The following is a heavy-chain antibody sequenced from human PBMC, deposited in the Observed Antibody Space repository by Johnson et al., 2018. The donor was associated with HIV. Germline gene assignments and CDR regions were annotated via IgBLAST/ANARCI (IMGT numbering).Heavy chain of an antibody. D-gene: IGHD6-19*01. CDR3: ARDSVISGWYVAFDS. CDR2: ISSSGSTI. CDR1: GITFSNYG. J-gene: IGHJ3*02. Sequence: EVQLVESGGGLVQPGGSLRLSCAASGITFSNYGTHWVRQAPGKGLEWVSYISSSGSTIYYADSVKGRFTISRDNAKNSLYLQMNSLRAEDTAVYFCARDSVISGWYVAFDSWGQGTMVTVSS. V-gene: IGHV3-48*04.